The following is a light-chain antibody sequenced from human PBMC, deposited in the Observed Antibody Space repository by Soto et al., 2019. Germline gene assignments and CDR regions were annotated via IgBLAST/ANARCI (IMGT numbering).Light chain of an antibody. Sequence: EIVLTQSPGTLSLSPGERATLSCRASQSISRSFLAWYQQKPGQAPRLLIYGASSRATGIPDRLSGSGSGTGYSLTISRLEPEVFAVYYCQLCGSTPGFTFGPGTKVDFQ. CDR3: QLCGSTPGFT. CDR2: GAS. CDR1: QSISRSF. J-gene: IGKJ3*01. V-gene: IGKV3-20*01.